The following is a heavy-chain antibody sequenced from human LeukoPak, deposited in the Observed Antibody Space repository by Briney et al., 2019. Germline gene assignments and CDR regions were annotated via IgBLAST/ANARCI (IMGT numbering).Heavy chain of an antibody. CDR2: ISSSSSTI. CDR1: GFTFSSYI. Sequence: GGSLRLSCAASGFTFSSYIMNWDRQAPGKGLEWVSYISSSSSTIYYADSVKGRFTISRDNAKNSLYLQMNSLRAEDTAVYYRARVVYDSSGYLDYWGQGTLVTVSS. V-gene: IGHV3-48*04. CDR3: ARVVYDSSGYLDY. J-gene: IGHJ4*02. D-gene: IGHD3-22*01.